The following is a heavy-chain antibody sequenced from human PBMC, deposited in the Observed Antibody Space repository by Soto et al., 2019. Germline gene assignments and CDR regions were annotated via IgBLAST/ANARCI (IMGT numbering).Heavy chain of an antibody. CDR2: ICSSGSP. CDR3: AREPLT. J-gene: IGHJ4*02. Sequence: QVQLQESGPGLVKPSQTLSLTCTVSGGSLSSGGYYWSWTRQHPGKGLEWIGYICSSGSPYYNPSRESRVTISVDPSKNQFSLTLSSVTAADTAVYYCAREPLTWGQGTLVTVSS. V-gene: IGHV4-31*03. CDR1: GGSLSSGGYY.